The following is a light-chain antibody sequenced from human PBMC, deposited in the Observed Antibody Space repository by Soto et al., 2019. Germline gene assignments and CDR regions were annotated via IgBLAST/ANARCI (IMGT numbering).Light chain of an antibody. Sequence: EIVLTQSPGTLSLSPGERATLSCRASQSVSSSYLVWYQQKPGQAPRLLIYGTSSRATGIPDRFSGSGSGTDFTLTISRLEPEDFAVYYCQQYGNSPYTFGQGTKLEIK. J-gene: IGKJ2*01. CDR2: GTS. CDR1: QSVSSSY. CDR3: QQYGNSPYT. V-gene: IGKV3-20*01.